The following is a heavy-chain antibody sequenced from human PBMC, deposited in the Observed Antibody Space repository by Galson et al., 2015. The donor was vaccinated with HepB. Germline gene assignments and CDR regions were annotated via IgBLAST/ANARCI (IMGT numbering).Heavy chain of an antibody. CDR1: GFTSSDYD. V-gene: IGHV3-11*06. CDR3: ARDGGSSSVSAYGDDAFDI. D-gene: IGHD6-6*01. Sequence: SLRLSCAASGFTSSDYDMSWIRQAPGKGLEWVSYISSSGSHTNYVDSVKGRFTISRDNAKNTLYLQMNSLRAEDMAVYYCARDGGSSSVSAYGDDAFDIWGQGTMVTVSS. J-gene: IGHJ3*02. CDR2: ISSSGSHT.